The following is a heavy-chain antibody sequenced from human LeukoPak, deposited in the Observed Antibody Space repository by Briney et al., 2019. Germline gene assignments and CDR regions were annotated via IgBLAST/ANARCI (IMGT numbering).Heavy chain of an antibody. J-gene: IGHJ4*02. CDR2: IDTSGGST. Sequence: TGGSLRLSCAASGFTFSNYPMAWVRQAPGKGLEWVSRIDTSGGSTFYADSVKGRFTISRDTSRNILYLQMNSLRVEDTAVYHCARSANYDSSGYLFDYWGQGTRVTVSS. CDR1: GFTFSNYP. CDR3: ARSANYDSSGYLFDY. D-gene: IGHD3-22*01. V-gene: IGHV3-23*01.